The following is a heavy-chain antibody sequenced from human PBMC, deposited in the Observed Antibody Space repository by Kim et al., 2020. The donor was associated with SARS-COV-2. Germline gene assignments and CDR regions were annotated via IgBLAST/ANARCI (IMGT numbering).Heavy chain of an antibody. V-gene: IGHV1-69*01. Sequence: AQKFQGRVTITADESTSTAYMELSSLRSEDTAVYYCARDRPNYVPDAFDIWGQGTMVTVSS. J-gene: IGHJ3*02. CDR3: ARDRPNYVPDAFDI. D-gene: IGHD1-7*01.